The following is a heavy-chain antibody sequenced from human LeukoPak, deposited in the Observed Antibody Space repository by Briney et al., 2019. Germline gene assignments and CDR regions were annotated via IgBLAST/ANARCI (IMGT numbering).Heavy chain of an antibody. D-gene: IGHD3-10*01. Sequence: SETLSLTCAVYGGSFSGYYWSWIRQPPGKGLEWIGEINHSGSTNYNPSLKSRVTMSVDTSKNQFSLKLSSVTAADTAVYYCARSHIRGGLFDYWGQGTLVTVSS. J-gene: IGHJ4*02. CDR2: INHSGST. V-gene: IGHV4-34*01. CDR1: GGSFSGYY. CDR3: ARSHIRGGLFDY.